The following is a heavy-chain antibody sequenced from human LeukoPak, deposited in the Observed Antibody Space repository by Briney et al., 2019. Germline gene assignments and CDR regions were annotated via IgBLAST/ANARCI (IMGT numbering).Heavy chain of an antibody. CDR3: ARGGQSQYGSGSYYNPIAFDI. J-gene: IGHJ3*02. D-gene: IGHD3-10*01. V-gene: IGHV1-18*01. CDR1: GYTFTSYG. CDR2: ISAYNGNT. Sequence: ASVKVSCKASGYTFTSYGISWVRQAPGQGLEWMGWISAYNGNTNYAQKLQGRVTMTTDTSTSTAYMELRSLRSDDTAVYYCARGGQSQYGSGSYYNPIAFDIWGQGTMVTVSS.